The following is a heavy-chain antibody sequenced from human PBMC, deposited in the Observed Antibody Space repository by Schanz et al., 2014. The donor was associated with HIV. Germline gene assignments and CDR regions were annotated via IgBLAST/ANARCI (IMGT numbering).Heavy chain of an antibody. V-gene: IGHV1-18*01. Sequence: QVQLVQSGPEVKKPGSSVKVSCKPSGGTFRSFAISWVRQAPGQGLEWMGWISAYNGKTNYARKVQGRVTMTTDTSTTTAYMELRSLRSDDTAVYYCARGARYGMDVWGQGTTVTVSS. CDR1: GGTFRSFA. CDR3: ARGARYGMDV. J-gene: IGHJ6*02. CDR2: ISAYNGKT.